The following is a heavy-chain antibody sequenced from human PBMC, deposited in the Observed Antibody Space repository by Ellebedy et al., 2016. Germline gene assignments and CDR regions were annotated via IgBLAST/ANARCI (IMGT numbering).Heavy chain of an antibody. Sequence: SETLSLTCAVYGGSFSGYYWSWIRQPPGKGLEWIGEINHSGGTNYNPSLKSRVTISVDTSKNQFSLKLSSVTAADTAVYYCASFPFSGHWGQGTLVTVSS. D-gene: IGHD2-15*01. CDR3: ASFPFSGH. J-gene: IGHJ4*02. V-gene: IGHV4-34*01. CDR2: INHSGGT. CDR1: GGSFSGYY.